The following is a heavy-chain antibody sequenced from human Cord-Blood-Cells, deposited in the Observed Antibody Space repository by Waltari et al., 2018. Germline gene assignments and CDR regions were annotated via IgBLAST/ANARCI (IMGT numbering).Heavy chain of an antibody. CDR3: ARGGYCTNGVCYRWFDP. J-gene: IGHJ5*02. Sequence: QVQLQQWGAGLLKPSVTPSPTCAAYVGSLSGYYCRWVRQPPRKGLEWIGEINHSGSTNYNPSLKSRVTISVDTSKNQFSLKLSSVTAADTAVYYCARGGYCTNGVCYRWFDPWGQGTLVTVSS. CDR1: VGSLSGYY. D-gene: IGHD2-8*01. CDR2: INHSGST. V-gene: IGHV4-34*01.